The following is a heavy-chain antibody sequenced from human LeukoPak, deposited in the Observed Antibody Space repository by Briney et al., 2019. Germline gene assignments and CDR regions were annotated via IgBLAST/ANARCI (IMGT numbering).Heavy chain of an antibody. CDR1: GYTFTSYD. Sequence: GASVKVSCKASGYTFTSYDINWVRQATGQGLEWMGWMNPNSGNTGYAQKFQGRVTMTTDTSTSTAYMELRSLRSDDTAVYYCARGGRSYYDFWSGDAFDIWGQGTMVTVSS. D-gene: IGHD3-3*01. J-gene: IGHJ3*02. CDR2: MNPNSGNT. V-gene: IGHV1-8*01. CDR3: ARGGRSYYDFWSGDAFDI.